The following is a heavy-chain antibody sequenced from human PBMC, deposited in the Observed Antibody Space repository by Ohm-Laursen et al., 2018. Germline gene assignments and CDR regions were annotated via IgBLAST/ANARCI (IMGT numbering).Heavy chain of an antibody. Sequence: SLRLSCSASGFTFTTYAASWVRQAPGKGLEWVSTISGSGGSTYYADSVKGRFTISRDNSKNTLYLQMNSLRAEDTAVYYCAKSASGYPQTVDYWGQGTLVTVSS. CDR3: AKSASGYPQTVDY. V-gene: IGHV3-23*01. J-gene: IGHJ4*02. CDR1: GFTFTTYA. D-gene: IGHD3-3*01. CDR2: ISGSGGST.